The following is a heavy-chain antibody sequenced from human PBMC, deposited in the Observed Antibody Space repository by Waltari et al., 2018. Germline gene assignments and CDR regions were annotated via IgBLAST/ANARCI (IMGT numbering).Heavy chain of an antibody. Sequence: EVQLVESGGGLVQPGGSLRLSCAAFGFIFSSYWMHWVRQAPGKGLVWVSRLNDDGSGTTYADSVKGRFSISRDNAKNTLYLQMDSLRAEDTAVYYCAREYSNSRYFDYWGPGTLVTVSS. D-gene: IGHD6-6*01. CDR2: LNDDGSGT. CDR1: GFIFSSYW. J-gene: IGHJ4*02. V-gene: IGHV3-74*01. CDR3: AREYSNSRYFDY.